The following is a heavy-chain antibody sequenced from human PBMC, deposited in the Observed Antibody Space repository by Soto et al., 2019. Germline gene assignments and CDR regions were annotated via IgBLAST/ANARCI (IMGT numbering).Heavy chain of an antibody. D-gene: IGHD1-7*01. CDR2: VRSKADGGTT. J-gene: IGHJ4*02. CDR3: RRDWDYPVL. CDR1: GFTFAKAW. Sequence: EVQLVESGGGLVKPGGSLRLSCAASGFTFAKAWMSWVRQAPGKGLEWVGRVRSKADGGTTDYAAPVKGRFTISRDDSENTLYLQMNSLIIDDTAVYYCRRDWDYPVLWGQGTLVTVSS. V-gene: IGHV3-15*01.